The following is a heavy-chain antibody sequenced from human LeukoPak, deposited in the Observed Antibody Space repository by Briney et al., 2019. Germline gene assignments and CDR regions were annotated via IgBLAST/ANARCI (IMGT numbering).Heavy chain of an antibody. CDR3: ANLGQWLGRGHYYYGMDV. CDR2: ISGDGDTT. Sequence: GGSLRLSCAASGFTFDDYAMHWARQAPGKGLEWVSLISGDGDTTYYADSVKGRFTISRDNSKNSLYLQMSSLRTEDTALCYCANLGQWLGRGHYYYGMDVWGQGTTVTVSS. V-gene: IGHV3-43*02. J-gene: IGHJ6*02. CDR1: GFTFDDYA. D-gene: IGHD6-19*01.